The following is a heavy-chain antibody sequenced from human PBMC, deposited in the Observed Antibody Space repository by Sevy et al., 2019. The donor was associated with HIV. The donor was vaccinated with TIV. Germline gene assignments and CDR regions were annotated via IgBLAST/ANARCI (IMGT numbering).Heavy chain of an antibody. D-gene: IGHD2-15*01. CDR2: ISGSAGST. V-gene: IGHV3-23*01. J-gene: IGHJ6*02. CDR1: GFTFSTYT. Sequence: GGSLRLSCAASGFTFSTYTMSWVRQAPGKGLEWVSAISGSAGSTYYGDLVQGRFTISRDKSKNTLYLQMNSLRAEDTAVYYCAKGDRTFYGLDVWGQGTTVTVSS. CDR3: AKGDRTFYGLDV.